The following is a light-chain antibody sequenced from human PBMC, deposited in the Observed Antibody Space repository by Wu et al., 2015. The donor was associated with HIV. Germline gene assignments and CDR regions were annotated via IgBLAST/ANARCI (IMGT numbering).Light chain of an antibody. V-gene: IGKV3-20*01. Sequence: EIVLTQSPGTLSLSPGERATLSCRASENIHNRSLVWYHQTSGQAPRVLIYGAFTRATGIPDRFIGSASEAHFTLRINYVAPEDFGIYYCQQYGTSLPHTFGRGT. CDR1: ENIHNRS. CDR3: QQYGTSLPHT. J-gene: IGKJ2*01. CDR2: GAF.